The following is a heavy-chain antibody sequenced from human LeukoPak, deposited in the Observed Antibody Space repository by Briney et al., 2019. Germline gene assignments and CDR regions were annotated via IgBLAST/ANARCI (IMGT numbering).Heavy chain of an antibody. CDR2: ISSSSSYI. V-gene: IGHV3-21*01. Sequence: GGSLRLSCAASGFTFSSYSMNWVRQAPGKGLEWVSSISSSSSYICYADSVKGRFTISRDNAKNSLYLQMNSLRAEDTAVYYCARDRGGSYWGQGTLVTVSS. J-gene: IGHJ4*02. D-gene: IGHD1-26*01. CDR3: ARDRGGSY. CDR1: GFTFSSYS.